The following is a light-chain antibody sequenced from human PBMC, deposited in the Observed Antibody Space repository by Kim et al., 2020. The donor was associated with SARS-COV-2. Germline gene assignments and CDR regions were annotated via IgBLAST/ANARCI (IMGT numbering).Light chain of an antibody. CDR2: AAS. CDR3: QQGYST. Sequence: DIQMTQSPSSLSASVGDRVTISCRASQSISTYLNWYQQKPGKAPKLLLYAASSLASGVPSRFSGSGSGTDFTLTINSLQPEDFATYYGQQGYSTFGQGTKLEI. V-gene: IGKV1-39*01. J-gene: IGKJ2*01. CDR1: QSISTY.